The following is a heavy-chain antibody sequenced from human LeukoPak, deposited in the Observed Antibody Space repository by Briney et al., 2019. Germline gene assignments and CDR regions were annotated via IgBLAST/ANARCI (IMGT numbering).Heavy chain of an antibody. V-gene: IGHV3-30*02. Sequence: GGSLRLSCAASGFTFSRHGMHWVRQAPGKGLEWVAFIRYDGSDRYFADSVKGRFTISRDNSDNTLDLQMNSLRPEDTAVYYCARDSRDFDYWGQGTLVTASS. CDR3: ARDSRDFDY. CDR2: IRYDGSDR. CDR1: GFTFSRHG. J-gene: IGHJ4*02.